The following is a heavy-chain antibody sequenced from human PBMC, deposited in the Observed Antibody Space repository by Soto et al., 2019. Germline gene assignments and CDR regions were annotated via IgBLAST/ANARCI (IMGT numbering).Heavy chain of an antibody. CDR2: IWHDGSNK. V-gene: IGHV3-33*01. CDR3: ARDWRRAVAGPLQKGGYYGMVV. Sequence: QVQLVESGGGVVQPGRSVRLSCAASGFTFSSYGVHWVRQAPGKGLARVAVIWHDGSNKYYADSVQGRFTISRDNSKNRLYLKMNSRRAEDTAVYYLARDWRRAVAGPLQKGGYYGMVVVGQGMTVTVTS. J-gene: IGHJ6*02. CDR1: GFTFSSYG. D-gene: IGHD6-19*01.